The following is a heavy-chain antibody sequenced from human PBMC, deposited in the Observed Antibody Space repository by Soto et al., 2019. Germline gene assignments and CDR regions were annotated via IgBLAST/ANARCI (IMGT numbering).Heavy chain of an antibody. CDR2: IYYSGST. V-gene: IGHV4-59*01. Sequence: QVQLQESGPGLVKPSETLSLTCAVSVGYLSSYYWSWIRQPPGKGLEWIGYIYYSGSTNYNPSLKSRVTISIDTSKNQFSLKLSSGTAADTAVYYCARTWGSTNAYGGRGTLVTVSS. D-gene: IGHD3-16*01. J-gene: IGHJ4*02. CDR3: ARTWGSTNAY. CDR1: VGYLSSYY.